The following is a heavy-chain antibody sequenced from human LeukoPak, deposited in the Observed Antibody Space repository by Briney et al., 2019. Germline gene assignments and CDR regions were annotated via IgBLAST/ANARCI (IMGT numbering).Heavy chain of an antibody. D-gene: IGHD2-2*01. CDR1: GGSISSSSYY. J-gene: IGHJ4*02. V-gene: IGHV4-39*01. Sequence: SETLSLTCTVSGGSISSSSYYWGWIRQPPGKGLEWIGSIYYSGSTYYNPSLKSRVTISVDTSKNQFSLKLSSVTAADTAVYYCARLVWGVPSVVPAAMSFDYWGQETLVTVSS. CDR2: IYYSGST. CDR3: ARLVWGVPSVVPAAMSFDY.